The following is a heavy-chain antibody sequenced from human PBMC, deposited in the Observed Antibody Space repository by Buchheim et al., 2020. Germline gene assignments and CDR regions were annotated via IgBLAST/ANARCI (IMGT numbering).Heavy chain of an antibody. CDR2: IFHTGCT. Sequence: QVQLQESGSGLVKPSGTLSLTCAVSGASISSTYWWTWVRQPPGGGLEWIVEIFHTGCTNYNASLKSRVTISLDKSHNQFSPNLNSVTAADTAVYYCARGGEWEQIFDYWGQGTL. D-gene: IGHD1-26*01. CDR3: ARGGEWEQIFDY. V-gene: IGHV4-4*02. CDR1: GASISSTYW. J-gene: IGHJ4*02.